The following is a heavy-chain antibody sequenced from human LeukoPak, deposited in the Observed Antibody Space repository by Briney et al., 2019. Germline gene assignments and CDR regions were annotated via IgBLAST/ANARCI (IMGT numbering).Heavy chain of an antibody. CDR1: GFTVSSNY. CDR3: ARHPLSSYYYYYGMDV. J-gene: IGHJ6*02. CDR2: IYSGGST. Sequence: GGSLRLSCAASGFTVSSNYMSWVRQAPGKGLEWVSVIYSGGSTYYADSVKGRFTISRDNSKNTLYLQMNSLRAEDTAVYYCARHPLSSYYYYYGMDVWGQGTTVTLSS. V-gene: IGHV3-66*04.